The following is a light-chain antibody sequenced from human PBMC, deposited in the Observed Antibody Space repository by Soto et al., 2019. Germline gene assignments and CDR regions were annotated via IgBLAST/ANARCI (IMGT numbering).Light chain of an antibody. CDR1: SSDVGGYNY. Sequence: QSSLTQPPSASGSPGQSVTISCIGTSSDVGGYNYVSWYQHHPGKAPKLIIYEVYKRPSGVPDRFSGSKSGNTAALTVSGLQAEDEADYYCSSYVGTNSYVFGTGTKVTV. CDR3: SSYVGTNSYV. J-gene: IGLJ1*01. V-gene: IGLV2-8*01. CDR2: EVY.